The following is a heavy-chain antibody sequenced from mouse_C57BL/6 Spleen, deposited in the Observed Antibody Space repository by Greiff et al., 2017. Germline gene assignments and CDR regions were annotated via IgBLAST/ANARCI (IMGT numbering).Heavy chain of an antibody. D-gene: IGHD2-1*01. CDR2: IHPNSGST. J-gene: IGHJ4*01. CDR3: ARWTDLLGAMDY. V-gene: IGHV1-64*01. CDR1: GYTFTSYW. Sequence: VQLKQPGAELVKPGASVKLSCKASGYTFTSYWMHWVKQRPGQGLEWIGMIHPNSGSTNYNEKFKSKTTLTIDKSSSTSYMQLSSLTSSDSAVYYCARWTDLLGAMDYWGQGTSGTVSS.